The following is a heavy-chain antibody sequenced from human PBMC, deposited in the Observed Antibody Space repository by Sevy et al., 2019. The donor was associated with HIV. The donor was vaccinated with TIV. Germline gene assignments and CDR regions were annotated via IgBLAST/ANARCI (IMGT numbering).Heavy chain of an antibody. CDR3: ARGLDIVVVPAAIPIRHWYFDL. CDR1: GGSFSGYY. Sequence: SETLSLTCAVYGGSFSGYYWSWIRQPPGKGLEWIGEINHSGSTNYNSSLKSRVTISVDTSKNQFSLKLSSVTAADTAVYYCARGLDIVVVPAAIPIRHWYFDLWGRGTLVTVSS. D-gene: IGHD2-2*02. J-gene: IGHJ2*01. V-gene: IGHV4-34*01. CDR2: INHSGST.